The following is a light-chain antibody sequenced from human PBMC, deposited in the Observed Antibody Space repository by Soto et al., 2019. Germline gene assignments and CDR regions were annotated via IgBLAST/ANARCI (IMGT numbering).Light chain of an antibody. V-gene: IGLV2-14*01. CDR3: IAYTISSTVV. CDR2: DVS. Sequence: QSVLTQPASVSGSPGQSITISCTGTSSDVGGYKYVSWYQQHPGKATKLMIYDVSNRPSGVSNRFSGSKSGNTASLTISGLQAEDEADYCCIAYTISSTVVFGGGTKLPVL. CDR1: SSDVGGYKY. J-gene: IGLJ2*01.